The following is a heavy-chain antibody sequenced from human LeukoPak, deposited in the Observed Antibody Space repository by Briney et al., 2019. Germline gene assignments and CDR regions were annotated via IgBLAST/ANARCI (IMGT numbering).Heavy chain of an antibody. Sequence: SETLSLTCTVSGGSISSYYWSWIRQPPGKGLEWIGYIYHSGSTNYNPSLKSRVTISVDTSKNQFSLKLSSVTAADTAVYYCASRIHYGGDDAFDIWGQGTMVTVSS. CDR1: GGSISSYY. CDR2: IYHSGST. V-gene: IGHV4-59*01. D-gene: IGHD4-23*01. J-gene: IGHJ3*02. CDR3: ASRIHYGGDDAFDI.